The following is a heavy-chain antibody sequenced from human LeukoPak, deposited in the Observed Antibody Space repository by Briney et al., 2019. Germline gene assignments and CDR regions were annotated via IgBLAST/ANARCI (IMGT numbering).Heavy chain of an antibody. CDR2: INPSGGST. CDR1: GFTFSSYG. Sequence: GGSLRLSCAASGFTFSSYGMHWVRQAPGQGLEWMGIINPSGGSTSYAQKFQGRVTMTRDTSTSTVYMELSSLRSEDTAVYYCARDDTFHCSGGSCYFDYWGQGTLATVSS. V-gene: IGHV1-46*01. J-gene: IGHJ4*02. CDR3: ARDDTFHCSGGSCYFDY. D-gene: IGHD2-15*01.